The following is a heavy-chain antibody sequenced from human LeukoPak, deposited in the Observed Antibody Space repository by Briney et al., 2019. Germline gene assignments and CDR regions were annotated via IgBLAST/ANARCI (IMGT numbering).Heavy chain of an antibody. CDR3: ARWGAHCIDY. J-gene: IGHJ4*02. D-gene: IGHD1-26*01. CDR1: GFTFSSYS. V-gene: IGHV3-48*01. CDR2: ISSSSSTI. Sequence: GGSLRLSCAASGFTFSSYSMNWVRQAPGKGLEWVSYISSSSSTIYYADSVKGRFTISRGNAKNSLYLQMNSLRAEDTAVYYCARWGAHCIDYWGQGTLVTVSS.